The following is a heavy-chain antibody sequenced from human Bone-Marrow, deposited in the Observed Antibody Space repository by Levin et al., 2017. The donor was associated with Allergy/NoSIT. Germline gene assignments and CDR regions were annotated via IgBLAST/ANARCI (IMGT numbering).Heavy chain of an antibody. CDR1: GFTFSSYW. Sequence: PGGSLRLSCAASGFTFSSYWMHWVRQAPGKGLVWVSRINSDGSSTSYADSVKGRFTISRDNAKNTLYLQMNSLRAEDTAVYYCARDGGYYQGSYYYYGMDVWGQGTTVTVSS. CDR3: ARDGGYYQGSYYYYGMDV. CDR2: INSDGSST. J-gene: IGHJ6*02. V-gene: IGHV3-74*01. D-gene: IGHD2-8*01.